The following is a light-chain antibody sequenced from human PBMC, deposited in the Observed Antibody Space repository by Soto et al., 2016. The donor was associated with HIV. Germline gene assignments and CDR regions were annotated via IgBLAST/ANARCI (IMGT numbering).Light chain of an antibody. V-gene: IGLV3-21*01. CDR3: NSRDSSDNHNYV. CDR2: DDR. Sequence: SYELTQPPSVSVAPGKTATITCGGNNIGSKSVHWYRQKPGQAPVLVVYDDRDRPSGIPERFSGSNSGNTATLTITGAQAEDEADYYCNSRDSSDNHNYVFGTGAKVTVL. J-gene: IGLJ1*01. CDR1: NIGSKS.